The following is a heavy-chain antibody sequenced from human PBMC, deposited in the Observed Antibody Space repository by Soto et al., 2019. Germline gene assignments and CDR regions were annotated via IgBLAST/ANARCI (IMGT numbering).Heavy chain of an antibody. CDR1: GFTFSSYA. CDR3: ARGGHGSGSLHFDY. D-gene: IGHD3-10*01. Sequence: GGSLRLSCXASGFTFSSYAMHWVRQAPGKGLEWVAVISYDGSNKYYADSVKGRFTISRDNSKNTLYLQMNSLRAEDTAVYYCARGGHGSGSLHFDYWGQGTLVTVSS. J-gene: IGHJ4*02. CDR2: ISYDGSNK. V-gene: IGHV3-30-3*01.